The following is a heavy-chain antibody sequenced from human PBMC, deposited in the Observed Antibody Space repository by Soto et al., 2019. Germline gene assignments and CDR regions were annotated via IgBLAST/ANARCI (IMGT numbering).Heavy chain of an antibody. V-gene: IGHV4-61*01. Sequence: RSLTCTVSGGSVSSGSYYWSWIRQPPGKGLEWIGYIYYSGSTNYNPSLKSRVTISVDTSKNQFSLKLSSVTAADTAVYYCARGRITIFGVVTDFDYWGPGTLVTVSS. J-gene: IGHJ4*02. CDR3: ARGRITIFGVVTDFDY. CDR2: IYYSGST. CDR1: GGSVSSGSYY. D-gene: IGHD3-3*01.